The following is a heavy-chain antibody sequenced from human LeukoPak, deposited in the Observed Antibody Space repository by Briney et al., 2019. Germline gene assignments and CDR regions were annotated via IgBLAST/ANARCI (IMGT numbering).Heavy chain of an antibody. Sequence: PGGSLRLSCAASGFYFSSFGMHWVRQVPGKGLEWVALISYDGSNEYYAEPVKGRFTISRDNSKNTLFLQMNSLRAEDTAVYYCAKNGPGMDYFDYWGQGTLVTVSS. D-gene: IGHD3-10*01. J-gene: IGHJ4*02. CDR1: GFYFSSFG. V-gene: IGHV3-30*18. CDR3: AKNGPGMDYFDY. CDR2: ISYDGSNE.